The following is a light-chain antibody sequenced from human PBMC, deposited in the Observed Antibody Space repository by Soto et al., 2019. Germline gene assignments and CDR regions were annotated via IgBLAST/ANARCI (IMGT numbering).Light chain of an antibody. V-gene: IGKV3-20*01. CDR1: QSVSSSY. CDR2: GAS. J-gene: IGKJ1*01. Sequence: EIVLTQSPGTLSLSPGERATLSCRASQSVSSSYLAWYQQKPGQAPRLLIYGASSRATGIPDRFSGSGSGKDFTFTISSLEPEDFAVYYCKQYGTSSWTFGQGTKVDIK. CDR3: KQYGTSSWT.